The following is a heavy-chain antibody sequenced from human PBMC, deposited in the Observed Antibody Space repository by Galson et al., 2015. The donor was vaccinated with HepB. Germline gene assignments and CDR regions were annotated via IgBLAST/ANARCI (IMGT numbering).Heavy chain of an antibody. CDR2: ISSSSSTI. Sequence: SLRLSCAASGFTVSSNCMNWVRQAPGKGLEWVSYISSSSSTIYFADSVKGRFTISRDNAKNSLYLQMNSLRAEDTAVYYCARNAYCGGDCYPLFEYWGQGTLVTVSS. V-gene: IGHV3-48*01. CDR3: ARNAYCGGDCYPLFEY. J-gene: IGHJ4*02. D-gene: IGHD2-21*02. CDR1: GFTVSSNC.